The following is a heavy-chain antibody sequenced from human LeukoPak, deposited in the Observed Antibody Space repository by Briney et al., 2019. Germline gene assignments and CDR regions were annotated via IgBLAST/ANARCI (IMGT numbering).Heavy chain of an antibody. D-gene: IGHD2-2*01. CDR3: ARRYCSSTSCGGARPNWFDP. J-gene: IGHJ5*02. V-gene: IGHV1-18*01. Sequence: ASVKVSCKASGYTFTSYGISWVRQAPGQGLEWMGWISAYNGNTNYAQKLQGRVTMTTDTSTSTAYMELRSLRSDDTAVYYCARRYCSSTSCGGARPNWFDPWGQGTLVTVSS. CDR2: ISAYNGNT. CDR1: GYTFTSYG.